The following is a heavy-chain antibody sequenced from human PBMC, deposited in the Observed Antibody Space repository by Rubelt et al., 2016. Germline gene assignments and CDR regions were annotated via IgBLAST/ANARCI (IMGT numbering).Heavy chain of an antibody. V-gene: IGHV1-24*01. CDR2: FDPEDGET. J-gene: IGHJ4*02. D-gene: IGHD6-19*01. Sequence: QVQLVQSGAEVKKPGASVKVSCKVSGYTFTELSMHWVRQAPGKGLEWMGGFDPEDGETIYAQRFQGRVTMTEDQSTDTAYMALGSLRSEDTAVDYCATGQYSGGCDYWGQGTLVTVSS. CDR1: GYTFTELS. CDR3: ATGQYSGGCDY.